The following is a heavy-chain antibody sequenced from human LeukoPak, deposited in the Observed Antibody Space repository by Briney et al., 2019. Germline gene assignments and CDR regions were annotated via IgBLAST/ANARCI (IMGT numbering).Heavy chain of an antibody. Sequence: PSETLSLTCTVSGGSISSYYWSWIRQPPGKGLEWIGYIYYSGSTNYNPSLKSRVTISVDTSKNQFSLKLSSETAADTAVYYCARGSTIFGVAINGYYYMDVWGKGTTVTVSS. CDR2: IYYSGST. CDR1: GGSISSYY. CDR3: ARGSTIFGVAINGYYYMDV. D-gene: IGHD3-3*01. V-gene: IGHV4-59*12. J-gene: IGHJ6*03.